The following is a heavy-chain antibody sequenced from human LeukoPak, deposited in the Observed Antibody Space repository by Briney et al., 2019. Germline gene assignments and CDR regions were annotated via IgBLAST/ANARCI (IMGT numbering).Heavy chain of an antibody. Sequence: GGSLRLSCAASGFTFSSYAMHWVRQAPGKGLEYVSAISSNGGSTYYANSVKGRFTISRDNSKNTLYLQMGSLRAEDMAVYYCARSPYCSGGSCPFDYWGQGTLVTVSS. CDR1: GFTFSSYA. V-gene: IGHV3-64*01. D-gene: IGHD2-15*01. CDR2: ISSNGGST. CDR3: ARSPYCSGGSCPFDY. J-gene: IGHJ4*02.